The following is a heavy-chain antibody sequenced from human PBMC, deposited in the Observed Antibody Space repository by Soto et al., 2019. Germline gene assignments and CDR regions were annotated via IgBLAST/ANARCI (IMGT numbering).Heavy chain of an antibody. V-gene: IGHV1-69*06. CDR2: IIPIIATP. Sequence: VQLVQSGAEVKKPGSSVIVSCKASGGPFDNYAISWVRQAPGQGLEWMGGIIPIIATPSYAQRFQGRVTSIADKSTRTAYMELRSLRSEDTAFYYCAREKNIVVLPLLSLDFWGQGTQVIVSS. CDR3: AREKNIVVLPLLSLDF. D-gene: IGHD2-21*01. CDR1: GGPFDNYA. J-gene: IGHJ4*02.